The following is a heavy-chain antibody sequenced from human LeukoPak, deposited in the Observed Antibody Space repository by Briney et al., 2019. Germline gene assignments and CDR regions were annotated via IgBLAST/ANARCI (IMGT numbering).Heavy chain of an antibody. Sequence: GGSLRLSCAASGITFSDYYMSWIRQAPGKGLEWVSYISSSGSTIYYADSVKGQFTISRDNAKNSLYLQMNSLRAEDTAVYYCARGAAVVAFDPWGQGTLVTVSS. V-gene: IGHV3-11*01. CDR3: ARGAAVVAFDP. D-gene: IGHD6-19*01. CDR1: GITFSDYY. J-gene: IGHJ5*02. CDR2: ISSSGSTI.